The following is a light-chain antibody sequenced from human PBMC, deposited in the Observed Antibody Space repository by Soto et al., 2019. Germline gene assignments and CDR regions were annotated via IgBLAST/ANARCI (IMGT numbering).Light chain of an antibody. V-gene: IGKV3-20*01. CDR2: GAS. CDR1: QSVSTSY. CDR3: QQYGSVPLT. Sequence: EIVLTQSPGTLSLSPGERATLSCRASQSVSTSYLAWYQQKPGQAPRLLIYGASSRATGIPDRFSGSGSGADFTLTISRLEPEDFGVYYCQQYGSVPLTFGGGIKVEIK. J-gene: IGKJ4*01.